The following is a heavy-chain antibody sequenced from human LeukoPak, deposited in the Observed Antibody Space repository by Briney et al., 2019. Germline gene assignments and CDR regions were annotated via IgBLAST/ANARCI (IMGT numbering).Heavy chain of an antibody. CDR3: ARVTAVVTHFDY. V-gene: IGHV5-51*01. D-gene: IGHD4-23*01. CDR2: IYPGDSQS. CDR1: EYSFSTNW. Sequence: GESLKISCKAYEYSFSTNWIGWVRQMPGKGLEWMGIIYPGDSQSKYSPSFQGHVTFSADTSRNTAYLQWNSLRASDTAMYYCARVTAVVTHFDYWGQGTLVTVSS. J-gene: IGHJ4*02.